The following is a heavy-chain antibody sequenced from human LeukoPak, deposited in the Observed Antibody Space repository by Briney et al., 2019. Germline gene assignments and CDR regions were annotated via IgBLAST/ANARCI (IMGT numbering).Heavy chain of an antibody. CDR1: GVSISSDY. Sequence: SETLCLTCTVSGVSISSDYWSWIRLPPGKGLEWIGYIYYSGSSNYNPSLKSRVTMSVDMSKNQFSLKLTSVTAADTAVYYCARRLRQNLFDPWGQGTLVTVSS. V-gene: IGHV4-59*08. CDR2: IYYSGSS. J-gene: IGHJ5*02. CDR3: ARRLRQNLFDP. D-gene: IGHD5/OR15-5a*01.